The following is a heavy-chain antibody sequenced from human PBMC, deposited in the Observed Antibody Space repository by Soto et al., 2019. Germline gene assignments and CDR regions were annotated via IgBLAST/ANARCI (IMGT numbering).Heavy chain of an antibody. CDR1: GASVSSYTDY. V-gene: IGHV4-61*01. D-gene: IGHD2-21*02. Sequence: PSQTLPLPCTVSGASVSSYTDYWSWIRQPPGKGLEWIGYLYYSGSTNYNPSLTRRVTISLDTSTNQMSLKLTSVTAADTAIYLCVSRGDDCKAFPLTRSCPDSLVTRSSW. CDR3: VSRGDDCKAFPLTRSCPDSLVTRSS. CDR2: LYYSGST. J-gene: IGHJ5*01.